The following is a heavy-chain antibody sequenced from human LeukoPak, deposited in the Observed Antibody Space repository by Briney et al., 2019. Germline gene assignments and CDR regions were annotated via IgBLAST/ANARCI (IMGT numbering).Heavy chain of an antibody. CDR2: IRYGGSDI. CDR1: GSTFSTCG. J-gene: IGHJ6*03. D-gene: IGHD6-25*01. V-gene: IGHV3-30*02. Sequence: GGSLRLYCAASGSTFSTCGMHWVRQAPGKGLEWVAFIRYGGSDIYYGDSVKGRFTISRDNSKNTLYLQMNSLRGEDTAVYYCAKEPYSSVYYFYYMDVWGKGTTVTVSS. CDR3: AKEPYSSVYYFYYMDV.